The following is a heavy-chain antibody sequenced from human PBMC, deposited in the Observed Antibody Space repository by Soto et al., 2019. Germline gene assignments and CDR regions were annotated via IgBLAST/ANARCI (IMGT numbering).Heavy chain of an antibody. D-gene: IGHD1-26*01. J-gene: IGHJ4*02. CDR1: GYTFTSYY. CDR2: INPSGGST. Sequence: GASVKVSCKASGYTFTSYYMHWVRQAPGQGLEWMGIINPSGGSTSYAQKFQGRVTMTRDTSTSTVYMELSSLRSEDTAVYYCSRDLGGIVGAIFPQKTDDYWGQGTLVTVSS. V-gene: IGHV1-46*01. CDR3: SRDLGGIVGAIFPQKTDDY.